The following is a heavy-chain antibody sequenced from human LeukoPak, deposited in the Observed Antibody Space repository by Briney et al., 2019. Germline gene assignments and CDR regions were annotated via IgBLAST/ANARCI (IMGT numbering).Heavy chain of an antibody. CDR3: ARGKPYYGSGLEPGVWFDP. CDR2: INPNSGGT. D-gene: IGHD3-10*01. Sequence: ASVKVSCKASGYTFTGYYMHWVRQAPGQGLEWMGWINPNSGGTNYAQKFQGWVTMTRDTSISTAYMELSRLRSDDTAVYYCARGKPYYGSGLEPGVWFDPWGQGTLVTVPS. CDR1: GYTFTGYY. J-gene: IGHJ5*02. V-gene: IGHV1-2*04.